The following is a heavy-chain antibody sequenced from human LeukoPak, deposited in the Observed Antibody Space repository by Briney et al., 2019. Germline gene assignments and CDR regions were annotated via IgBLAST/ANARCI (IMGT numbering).Heavy chain of an antibody. CDR2: IYHSGST. Sequence: SGTLSLTCAVSGGPISSSNWWSWVRQPPGKGLEWIGEIYHSGSTNYNPSLKSRVTISVDKSKNQFSLKLSSVTAADTAVYYCARDMKRRQWLAYWYFDLWGRGTLVTVSS. V-gene: IGHV4-4*02. D-gene: IGHD6-19*01. CDR3: ARDMKRRQWLAYWYFDL. CDR1: GGPISSSNW. J-gene: IGHJ2*01.